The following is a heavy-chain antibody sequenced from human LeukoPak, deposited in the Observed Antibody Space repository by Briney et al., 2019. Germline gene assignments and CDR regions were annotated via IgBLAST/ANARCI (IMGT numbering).Heavy chain of an antibody. CDR1: GFTFNSYS. CDR3: ARQVGVDDAFDI. V-gene: IGHV3-21*01. D-gene: IGHD1-26*01. Sequence: MLGGSLRLSCAASGFTFNSYSMNWVRQAPGKGLEWVSSISSGSSYIFYADSVKGRFTISRDNAKNSLYLQMNSLRAEDTAVYYCARQVGVDDAFDIWGQGTMVTISS. J-gene: IGHJ3*02. CDR2: ISSGSSYI.